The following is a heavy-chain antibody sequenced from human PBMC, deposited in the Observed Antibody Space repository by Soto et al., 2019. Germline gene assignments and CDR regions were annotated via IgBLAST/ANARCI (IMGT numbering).Heavy chain of an antibody. V-gene: IGHV4-34*01. D-gene: IGHD6-19*01. CDR3: ARFVSIGWYFDY. CDR2: INHIGTT. Sequence: QVQLPQWGAGLLRPSETLSLTCAVSGGSFSGYDWSWIRQPPGKGLQWIGKINHIGTTNYHPSRKSRVTISVDTSKNQFSLKLSSVTAADTAVYYFARFVSIGWYFDYWGRGNRVIVSS. CDR1: GGSFSGYD. J-gene: IGHJ4*02.